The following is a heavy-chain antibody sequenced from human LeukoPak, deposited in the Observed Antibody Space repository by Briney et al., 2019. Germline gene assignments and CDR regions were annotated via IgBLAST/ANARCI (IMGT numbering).Heavy chain of an antibody. J-gene: IGHJ4*02. CDR2: ISAYNGKT. V-gene: IGHV1-18*04. Sequence: ASVKVSCKASGYTFTSYGISWVRQAPGEGLEWMGWISAYNGKTNFAQKLQGRVTMTTDTSTNTAYMELRSLRSDDTAVYYCAKDWGYASGTPDYWGQGTLVTVSS. D-gene: IGHD3-10*01. CDR1: GYTFTSYG. CDR3: AKDWGYASGTPDY.